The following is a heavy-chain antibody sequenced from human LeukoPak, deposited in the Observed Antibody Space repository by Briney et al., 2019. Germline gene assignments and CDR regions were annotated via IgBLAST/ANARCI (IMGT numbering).Heavy chain of an antibody. CDR3: ARYGDYGDAFDI. CDR1: GFTFSSYS. V-gene: IGHV3-21*01. D-gene: IGHD4-17*01. J-gene: IGHJ3*02. CDR2: ISSSSSYI. Sequence: GGSLRLSCAASGFTFSSYSMNWVRQAPGKGLEWVSSISSSSSYIYYAGSVKGRFTISRDNAKNSLYLQMNSLRAEDTAVYYCARYGDYGDAFDIWGQGTMVTVSS.